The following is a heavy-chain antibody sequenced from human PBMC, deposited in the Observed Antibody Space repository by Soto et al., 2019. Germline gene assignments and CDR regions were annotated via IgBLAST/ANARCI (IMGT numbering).Heavy chain of an antibody. V-gene: IGHV1-46*03. CDR3: ATDYGDYVTYYGMDV. Sequence: ASVKVSCKASGYTFTSYYMHWVRQAPGQGLEWMGIINPSGGSTSYAQKFQGRVTMTRDTSTSTVYMELSSLRSEDTAVYYCATDYGDYVTYYGMDVWGQGTTVTVSS. CDR1: GYTFTSYY. J-gene: IGHJ6*02. CDR2: INPSGGST. D-gene: IGHD4-17*01.